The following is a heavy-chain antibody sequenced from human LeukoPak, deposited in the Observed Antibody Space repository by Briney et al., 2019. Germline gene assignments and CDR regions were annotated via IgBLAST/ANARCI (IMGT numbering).Heavy chain of an antibody. CDR2: ISGSGDST. CDR3: AKRLYSSGGDYFDY. D-gene: IGHD6-19*01. V-gene: IGHV3-23*01. J-gene: IGHJ4*02. CDR1: GFTFSNHA. Sequence: GGSLRLSCAASGFTFSNHAMSWVRQAPGKGLEWVSGISGSGDSTYYADSVKGRVTISRDNSKNTLYLQMNSLRAEDTAVYYRAKRLYSSGGDYFDYWGQGTLLTVSS.